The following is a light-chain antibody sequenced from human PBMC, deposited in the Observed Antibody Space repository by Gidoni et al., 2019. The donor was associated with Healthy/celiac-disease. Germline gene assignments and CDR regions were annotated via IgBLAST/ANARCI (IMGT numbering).Light chain of an antibody. CDR1: QSVSSY. CDR3: QQRSNWPL. Sequence: EIVLTQSPATLSLSPGERATLSCRASQSVSSYLAWYQQKPVQAPRLLIYDASNRATGIPARFSGSGSGTDFTLTISSLEPEDFAVYYRQQRSNWPLFGPGTKVDIK. J-gene: IGKJ3*01. V-gene: IGKV3-11*01. CDR2: DAS.